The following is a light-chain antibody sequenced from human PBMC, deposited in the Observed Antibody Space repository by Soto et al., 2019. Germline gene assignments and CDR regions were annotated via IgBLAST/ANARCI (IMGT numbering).Light chain of an antibody. V-gene: IGLV1-40*01. J-gene: IGLJ1*01. CDR3: QSYDSSLSGYG. CDR1: SSNIGAGYE. CDR2: ENN. Sequence: QSVLTQPPSVSAAPGQRVTISCTGSSSNIGAGYEAHWYQQVPGTAPKLLIYENNNRPSGVPDRFSGSKSGTSASLAITGLQAEDEAEYYCQSYDSSLSGYGFGTGTKLTGL.